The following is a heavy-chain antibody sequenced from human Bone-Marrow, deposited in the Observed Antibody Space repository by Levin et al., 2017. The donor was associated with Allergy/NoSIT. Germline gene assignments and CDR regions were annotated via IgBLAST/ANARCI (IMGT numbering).Heavy chain of an antibody. D-gene: IGHD3-22*01. CDR2: ISYDGNIK. J-gene: IGHJ2*01. Sequence: QTGGSLRLSCAASGFVFHNYGMHWVRQAPGKGLEWVAVISYDGNIKKSADSVKGRFTISRHNSENTLYLQMNSLRLEDTAVYYCAKDSSYYHDTSGYQDRGEGYFDLWGRGTLVIVSS. CDR1: GFVFHNYG. V-gene: IGHV3-30*18. CDR3: AKDSSYYHDTSGYQDRGEGYFDL.